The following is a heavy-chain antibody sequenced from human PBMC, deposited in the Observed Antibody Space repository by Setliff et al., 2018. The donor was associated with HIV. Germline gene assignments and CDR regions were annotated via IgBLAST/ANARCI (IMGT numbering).Heavy chain of an antibody. CDR2: INHSGST. J-gene: IGHJ4*02. CDR3: ARDSRQEGYDSYYFDY. D-gene: IGHD5-12*01. Sequence: KPSETLSLTCAVYGGSFSGYYWSWIRQPPGKGLEWIGEINHSGSTNYNPSLKSRVTISVDTSKNQFSLKLSSVTAADTAVYYCARDSRQEGYDSYYFDYWGQGTLVTVSS. CDR1: GGSFSGYY. V-gene: IGHV4-34*01.